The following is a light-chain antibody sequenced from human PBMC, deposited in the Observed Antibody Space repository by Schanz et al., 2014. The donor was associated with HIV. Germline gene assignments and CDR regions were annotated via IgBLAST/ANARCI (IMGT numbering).Light chain of an antibody. CDR1: QSISEW. J-gene: IGKJ4*01. V-gene: IGKV1-5*03. Sequence: DIQMTQSPSTLSASVGDRITITCRASQSISEWLAWYQQKPGQAPNLLISEASTLESGVPSRFSGTGSGTEFTLTISSLQPDDFATYYCQQSSEYPLTFGGGTKVEIK. CDR3: QQSSEYPLT. CDR2: EAS.